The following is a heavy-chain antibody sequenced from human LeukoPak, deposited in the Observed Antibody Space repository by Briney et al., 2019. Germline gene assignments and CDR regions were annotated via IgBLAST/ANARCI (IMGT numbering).Heavy chain of an antibody. V-gene: IGHV3-66*01. CDR2: IYSGGST. CDR3: ARDKVYYYDSSGYSYYWYFDL. Sequence: PGGSLRLSCAASGFTVSSIYMSWVRQAPGKGLEWVSVIYSGGSTYYADSVKGRFTISRDNSKNTLYLQMNSLRAEDTAVYYCARDKVYYYDSSGYSYYWYFDLWGRGTLVTVSS. CDR1: GFTVSSIY. J-gene: IGHJ2*01. D-gene: IGHD3-22*01.